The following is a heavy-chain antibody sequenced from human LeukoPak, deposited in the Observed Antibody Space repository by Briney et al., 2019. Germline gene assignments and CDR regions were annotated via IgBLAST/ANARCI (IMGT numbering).Heavy chain of an antibody. D-gene: IGHD2-2*01. V-gene: IGHV3-30*02. J-gene: IGHJ3*02. CDR2: IRYDGSNE. CDR3: ARGSCSNIRCHDAFDI. Sequence: PGGSLRLSCAASGFTFNNYDMHWVRQAPGKGLEWVTFIRYDGSNEQYVDSAKGRFTISRDNSKNTLYLQMNSLRVDDTAVYYCARGSCSNIRCHDAFDIWGQGTMVTVSS. CDR1: GFTFNNYD.